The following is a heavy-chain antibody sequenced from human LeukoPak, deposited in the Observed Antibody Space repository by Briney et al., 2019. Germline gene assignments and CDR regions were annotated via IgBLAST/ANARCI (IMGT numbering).Heavy chain of an antibody. CDR3: AKPQYGSGTDYYYYMDV. Sequence: PGGSLRLSCAASGITFSSYGMHWVRQAPGKGLEWVAVISYDGSNKYYADSVKGRFTISRDNSKNTLYLQMNSLRAEDTAVYYCAKPQYGSGTDYYYYMDVWGKGTTVTVSS. J-gene: IGHJ6*03. D-gene: IGHD3-10*01. V-gene: IGHV3-30*18. CDR2: ISYDGSNK. CDR1: GITFSSYG.